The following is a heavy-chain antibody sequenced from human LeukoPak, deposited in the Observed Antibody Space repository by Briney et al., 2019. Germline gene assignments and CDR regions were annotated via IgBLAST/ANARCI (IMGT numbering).Heavy chain of an antibody. CDR3: ARVPKKWELISSAFDI. J-gene: IGHJ3*02. D-gene: IGHD1-26*01. CDR2: INPNSGGT. Sequence: ASVKVSCKASGYTFTGYYMHWVRQAPGQGLEWMGWINPNSGGTNYAQKFQGWVTMTRDTSISTAYMELSRLRSDDTAVYYCARVPKKWELISSAFDIWGQGTMVTVSS. V-gene: IGHV1-2*04. CDR1: GYTFTGYY.